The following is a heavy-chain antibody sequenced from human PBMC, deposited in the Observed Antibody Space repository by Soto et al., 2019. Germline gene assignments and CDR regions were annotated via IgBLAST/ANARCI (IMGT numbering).Heavy chain of an antibody. D-gene: IGHD6-19*01. CDR3: ARDSSGWYDY. CDR1: GYTFTGCY. CDR2: INPNSGGT. Sequence: ASVKVSCKASGYTFTGCYIHWVRQAPGQGLEWMGWINPNSGGTNYAQKFQGRVTMTRDTSISTAYMELSRLRSDDTAVYYCARDSSGWYDYWGQGTLVTVSS. J-gene: IGHJ4*02. V-gene: IGHV1-2*02.